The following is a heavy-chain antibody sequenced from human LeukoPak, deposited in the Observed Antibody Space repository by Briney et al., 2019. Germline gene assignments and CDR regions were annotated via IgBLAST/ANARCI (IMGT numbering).Heavy chain of an antibody. V-gene: IGHV3-23*01. D-gene: IGHD6-19*01. CDR2: ISGSGGST. J-gene: IGHJ3*02. CDR1: GFTFSSYA. Sequence: GGTLRLSCAASGFTFSSYAMSWVRQAPGKGLEWVSGISGSGGSTYYADSVKGRFTISRDNSKNTLYLQMNSLRAEDTAVYYCAKDGGTYSSGFRGDAFDTWGQGTMVTVSS. CDR3: AKDGGTYSSGFRGDAFDT.